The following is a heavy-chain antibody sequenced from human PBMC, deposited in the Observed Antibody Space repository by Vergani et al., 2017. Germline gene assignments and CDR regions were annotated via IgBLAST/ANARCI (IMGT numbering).Heavy chain of an antibody. CDR3: AKEGSAEADDAFDI. V-gene: IGHV3-23*04. CDR2: ISGRGDST. J-gene: IGHJ3*02. CDR1: GFTFSNAW. D-gene: IGHD3-10*01. Sequence: EVQLVESGGGLVKPGGSLRLSCAASGFTFSNAWMSWVRQAPGKGLEWVSAISGRGDSTYYADSVKGRFTFSRDNSKNTLYLQMNSLRAEDTAVYYCAKEGSAEADDAFDIWGQGTMVTVSS.